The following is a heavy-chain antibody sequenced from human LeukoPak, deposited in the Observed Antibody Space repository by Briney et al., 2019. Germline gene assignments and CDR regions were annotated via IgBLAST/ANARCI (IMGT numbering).Heavy chain of an antibody. Sequence: ASVKVSCKTSGHTFTVYYIHWVRQAPGQGLEWMGWISPHTGGANYQGRVTMTRDTSISTAYMELSRLRSDDTAVYYCATVGETYALRFYFDSSAYQALHYWGQGTLVTVSS. D-gene: IGHD3-22*01. CDR2: ISPHTGGA. J-gene: IGHJ4*02. CDR1: GHTFTVYY. CDR3: ATVGETYALRFYFDSSAYQALHY. V-gene: IGHV1-2*02.